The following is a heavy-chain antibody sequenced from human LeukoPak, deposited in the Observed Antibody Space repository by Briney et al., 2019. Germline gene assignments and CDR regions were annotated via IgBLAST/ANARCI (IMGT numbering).Heavy chain of an antibody. CDR3: AKDVATSRGGLAS. J-gene: IGHJ4*02. CDR1: GFTFSGTH. CDR2: MYIGGTT. D-gene: IGHD2-15*01. V-gene: IGHV3-53*01. Sequence: GGSLRLSCAASGFTFSGTHMSWVRQAPGKGLEWVSAMYIGGTTYYTDSVKGGVTISRNTSSNTLFLHMSSLRADDAAVYYCAKDVATSRGGLASWGQGTLVTVSS.